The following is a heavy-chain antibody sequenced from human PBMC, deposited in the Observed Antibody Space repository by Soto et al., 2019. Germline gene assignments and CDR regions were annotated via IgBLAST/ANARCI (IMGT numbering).Heavy chain of an antibody. J-gene: IGHJ4*02. CDR1: GFTFSSYA. CDR3: AKDNDWNDDEALFDY. CDR2: ISGSGGST. Sequence: PGGSLRLSCAASGFTFSSYAMSWVRQAPGKGLEWVSAISGSGGSTYYADSVKGRFTISRDNSKNTLYLQMNSLRAEDTAVYYCAKDNDWNDDEALFDYWGQGTLVTVSS. V-gene: IGHV3-23*01. D-gene: IGHD1-1*01.